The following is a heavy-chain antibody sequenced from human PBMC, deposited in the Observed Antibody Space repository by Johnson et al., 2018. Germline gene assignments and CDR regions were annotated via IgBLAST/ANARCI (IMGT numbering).Heavy chain of an antibody. Sequence: VQLVQSGGGLVKPGGSPRLSCAASRFTFSTYNMNWVRQAPGKGLEWVSSISVSTGFIYYADSVRGRFTISRDNAENSLYLQMNGLRTEDTAVYYCARGSQDWNDMTYYHYMDVWGTGTTVIVSS. CDR3: ARGSQDWNDMTYYHYMDV. D-gene: IGHD1-1*01. J-gene: IGHJ6*03. CDR1: RFTFSTYN. V-gene: IGHV3-21*01. CDR2: ISVSTGFI.